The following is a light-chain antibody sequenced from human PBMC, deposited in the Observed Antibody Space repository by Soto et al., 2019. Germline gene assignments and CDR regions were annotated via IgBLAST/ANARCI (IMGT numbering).Light chain of an antibody. CDR2: DVS. CDR3: HQYNTWPLT. CDR1: QAIRSD. V-gene: IGKV3-15*01. Sequence: SRFALSVSPGERATLSCRASQAIRSDLAWYQQKPGQAPRLLISDVSTRATGIPARFNGSGSGTEFTLAISSLQFEDFAVYYCHQYNTWPLTFGGGTKVDIK. J-gene: IGKJ4*01.